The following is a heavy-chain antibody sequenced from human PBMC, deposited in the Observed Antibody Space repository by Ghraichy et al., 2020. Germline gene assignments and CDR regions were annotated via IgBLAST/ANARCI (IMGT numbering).Heavy chain of an antibody. V-gene: IGHV3-23*01. CDR2: ISGSGGST. J-gene: IGHJ3*02. CDR1: GFTFSSYA. D-gene: IGHD2-15*01. Sequence: GGSRRLSCAASGFTFSSYAMSWVRQAPGKGLEWVSAISGSGGSTYYADSVKGRFTISRDNSKNTLYLQMNSLRAEDTAVYYCAKDSEMGGLLPDAFDIWGPGTMVTVSS. CDR3: AKDSEMGGLLPDAFDI.